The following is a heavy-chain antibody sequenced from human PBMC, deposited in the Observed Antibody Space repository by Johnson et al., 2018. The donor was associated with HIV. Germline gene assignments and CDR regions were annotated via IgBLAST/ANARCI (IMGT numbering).Heavy chain of an antibody. CDR3: ARRTVTALFDI. J-gene: IGHJ3*02. V-gene: IGHV3-30*04. D-gene: IGHD4-17*01. CDR1: GFTFSSYA. CDR2: ISYDGSNN. Sequence: QVQLVESGGGVVQPGRSLRLSCAASGFTFSSYAMHWVRQAPGKGLEWVAVISYDGSNNYYADSVQGRFTISRDNSKNTLYLQMNSLRAEDTAVYYCARRTVTALFDIWGQGTLVTVSS.